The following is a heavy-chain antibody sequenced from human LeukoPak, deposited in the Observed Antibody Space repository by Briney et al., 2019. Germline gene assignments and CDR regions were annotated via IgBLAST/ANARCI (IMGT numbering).Heavy chain of an antibody. D-gene: IGHD2-15*01. J-gene: IGHJ5*02. Sequence: GASVKVSCKASGYTFTSYYMHWVRQAPGQGLEWMGVINPSGGSTSYAQKFQGRVTMTRDTSTSTVYMELSSLRSEDTAVYYCALNRYCSGGSCYSDWFDPWGQGTLVTVSS. V-gene: IGHV1-46*01. CDR3: ALNRYCSGGSCYSDWFDP. CDR2: INPSGGST. CDR1: GYTFTSYY.